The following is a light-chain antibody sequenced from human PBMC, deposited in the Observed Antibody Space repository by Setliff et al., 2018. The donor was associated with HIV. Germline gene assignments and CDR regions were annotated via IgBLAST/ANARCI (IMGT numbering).Light chain of an antibody. CDR3: QQRSNWPLT. V-gene: IGKV3-11*01. CDR1: QSVRSY. Sequence: EIVLTQSPATLSLSPGERATLSCRASQSVRSYLAWYQQKPGQAPRLLIYDASNRATGIPARFSGSGSGTDFTPTISSLEPEDFAVYYCQQRSNWPLTFGQGTKVDIK. J-gene: IGKJ1*01. CDR2: DAS.